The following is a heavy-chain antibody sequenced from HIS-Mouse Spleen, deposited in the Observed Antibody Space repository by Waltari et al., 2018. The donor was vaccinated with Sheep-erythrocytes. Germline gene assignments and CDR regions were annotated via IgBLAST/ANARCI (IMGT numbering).Heavy chain of an antibody. D-gene: IGHD1-26*01. Sequence: QVQLVQSGAEVKKPGSSVKVSCKASGGTFSSYAISWVRQAPGQGLAWMGRSIPSLGIANSAQKCQCRVTITADKSTSTAYMELSSLRSEDTAVYYCAQTGATTPHFDYWGQGTLVTVSS. J-gene: IGHJ4*02. V-gene: IGHV1-69*04. CDR3: AQTGATTPHFDY. CDR2: SIPSLGIA. CDR1: GGTFSSYA.